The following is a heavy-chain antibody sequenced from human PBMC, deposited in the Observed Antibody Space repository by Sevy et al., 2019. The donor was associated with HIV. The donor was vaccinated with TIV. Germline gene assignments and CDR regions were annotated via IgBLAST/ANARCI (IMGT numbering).Heavy chain of an antibody. CDR2: ISSSGSSI. Sequence: GGSLRLSCTASGFTFSSYDMNWVRQAPGKGLEWVSKISSSGSSIYYADSVKGRFTISRDNAKNSLNLQMNSLRAEDTAVYYCAIKITMIRGDQGPFDYWGQGTLVTVSS. J-gene: IGHJ4*02. V-gene: IGHV3-48*03. CDR1: GFTFSSYD. CDR3: AIKITMIRGDQGPFDY. D-gene: IGHD3-10*01.